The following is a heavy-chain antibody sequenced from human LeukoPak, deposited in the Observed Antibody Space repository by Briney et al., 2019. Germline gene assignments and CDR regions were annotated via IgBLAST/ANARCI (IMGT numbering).Heavy chain of an antibody. CDR3: ATAGKYCSSTSCYSENWFDP. CDR2: ISAYNGNT. CDR1: GYTFTSYG. Sequence: ASVKVSCKASGYTFTSYGISWVRQAPGQGREWMGWISAYNGNTNYAQKFQGRVTMTEDTSTDTAYMELSSLRSEDTAVYYCATAGKYCSSTSCYSENWFDPWGQGTLVTVSS. J-gene: IGHJ5*02. D-gene: IGHD2-2*01. V-gene: IGHV1-18*01.